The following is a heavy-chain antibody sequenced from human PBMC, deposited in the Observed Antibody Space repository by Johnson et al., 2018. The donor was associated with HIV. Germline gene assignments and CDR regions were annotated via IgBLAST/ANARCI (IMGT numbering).Heavy chain of an antibody. CDR2: ISYDGSNK. D-gene: IGHD3-16*02. CDR3: ARDYRGRTVDAFDV. Sequence: QVQLVESGGGVVQPGRSLRLSCAASGFTFSSYGMHWVRQAPGKGLEWVAVISYDGSNKYYADSVKGRFTISRDNSKNTLYLQMTGLRAGDAAVYYCARDYRGRTVDAFDVWGQGTLVIVSS. CDR1: GFTFSSYG. V-gene: IGHV3-30*03. J-gene: IGHJ3*01.